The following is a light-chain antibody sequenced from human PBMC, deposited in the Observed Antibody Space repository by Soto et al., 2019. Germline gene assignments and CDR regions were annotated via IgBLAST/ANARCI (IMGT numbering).Light chain of an antibody. CDR1: QDISNY. CDR2: DAA. CDR3: QQFDILPLT. J-gene: IGKJ4*01. Sequence: IPMTQSPSSLSASEGDRVTITCQASQDISNYLNWYQQKPGKAPNLLIYDAANLQTGVPPRFSGSGSGTGFTFTISILQPEDIAPYCCQQFDILPLTFGGGTKADIK. V-gene: IGKV1-33*01.